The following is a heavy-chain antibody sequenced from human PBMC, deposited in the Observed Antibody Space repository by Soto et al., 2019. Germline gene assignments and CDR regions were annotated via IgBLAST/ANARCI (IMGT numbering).Heavy chain of an antibody. D-gene: IGHD3-9*01. CDR2: ISVYNGNT. CDR3: AKDPNGLARLDY. CDR1: GYTFSIFG. V-gene: IGHV1-18*01. J-gene: IGHJ4*02. Sequence: ASVKVSCKASGYTFSIFGISWVRQAPGQGLEWMGWISVYNGNTNYAQKFQGRVTMTTDTSTSTAYMELTSLRSDDTAVYYCAKDPNGLARLDYWGQGTLVTVSS.